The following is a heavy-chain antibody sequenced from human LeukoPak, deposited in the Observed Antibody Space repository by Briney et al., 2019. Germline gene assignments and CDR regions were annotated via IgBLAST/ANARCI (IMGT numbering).Heavy chain of an antibody. J-gene: IGHJ4*02. Sequence: GGSLRLSCAASGFTFSSYWMHWVRQARGKGLVWVSRSNSDGSSTSYADSVKGRFTISRDNAKNTLYLQMNSLRAEDTAVHYCGGGTYYYFDYWGQGTLVTVSS. CDR2: SNSDGSST. D-gene: IGHD3-16*01. V-gene: IGHV3-74*01. CDR1: GFTFSSYW. CDR3: GGGTYYYFDY.